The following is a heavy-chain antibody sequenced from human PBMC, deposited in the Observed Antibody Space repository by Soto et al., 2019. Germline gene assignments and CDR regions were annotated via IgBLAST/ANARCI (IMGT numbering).Heavy chain of an antibody. CDR3: ARVGRWFGELFPYYYYYYYMDV. Sequence: GASVKVSCKASGYTFTSHAMHWVRQAPGQRLEWMGWINAGNGNTKYSQKFQGRVTITRDTSASTAYMELSSLRSEDTAVYYCARVGRWFGELFPYYYYYYYMDVWGKGTTVTVSS. CDR2: INAGNGNT. D-gene: IGHD3-10*01. CDR1: GYTFTSHA. V-gene: IGHV1-3*01. J-gene: IGHJ6*03.